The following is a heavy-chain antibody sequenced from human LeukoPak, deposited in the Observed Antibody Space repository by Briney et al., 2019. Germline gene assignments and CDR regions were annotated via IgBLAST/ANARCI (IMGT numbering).Heavy chain of an antibody. CDR2: ISGSGGST. CDR1: GFTFRSYA. Sequence: GGSLRLSCAASGFTFRSYAMSWVRQAPGKGLEWVSAISGSGGSTYYADSVKGRFTISRDNSKNTLYLQMNSLRAEDTAVYYCAKDGGYGYCSSTSCPRSDYFDYWGQGTLVTVSS. D-gene: IGHD2-2*01. CDR3: AKDGGYGYCSSTSCPRSDYFDY. J-gene: IGHJ4*02. V-gene: IGHV3-23*01.